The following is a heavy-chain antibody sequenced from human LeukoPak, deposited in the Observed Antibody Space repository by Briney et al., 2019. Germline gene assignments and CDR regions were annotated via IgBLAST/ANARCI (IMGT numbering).Heavy chain of an antibody. CDR2: INHSGST. CDR1: GGSFSGYY. D-gene: IGHD6-6*01. Sequence: SETLSLTCAVYGGSFSGYYWSWIRQPPGKGLEWIGEINHSGSTNYNPSLKSRVTISVDTSKNQFSLKLSSVTAADTAVYYCARGTSIAIDYWGQGTLVTVSS. CDR3: ARGTSIAIDY. J-gene: IGHJ4*02. V-gene: IGHV4-34*01.